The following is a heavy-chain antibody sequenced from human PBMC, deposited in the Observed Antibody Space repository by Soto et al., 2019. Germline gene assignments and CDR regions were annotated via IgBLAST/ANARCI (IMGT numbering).Heavy chain of an antibody. CDR1: GFSFSSYA. Sequence: EVQLLESGGGLVQPGGSLRLSCTASGFSFSSYAMSWVRQAPGKGLEWVSVISGSTATIHYADSVKGRFTISRDNSKNPLYLQMNRLRAEDTAVYYCAKGRKGYHDSNGSPWTFEVWGHGAMVTVSP. CDR2: ISGSTATI. V-gene: IGHV3-23*01. D-gene: IGHD3-22*01. J-gene: IGHJ3*01. CDR3: AKGRKGYHDSNGSPWTFEV.